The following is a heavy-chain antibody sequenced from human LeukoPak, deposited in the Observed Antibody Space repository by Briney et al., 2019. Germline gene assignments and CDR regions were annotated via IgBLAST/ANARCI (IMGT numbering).Heavy chain of an antibody. CDR1: GFTFSSYW. Sequence: GGSLRLSCAASGFTFSSYWMSWVRQAPGKGLEWVANIKQDGSEKYYEDSVKGRFTISRDDAKNSLYLRMNSLRAEDTAVYYCAGHYGSGFDPWGQGTLVTVSS. CDR3: AGHYGSGFDP. CDR2: IKQDGSEK. J-gene: IGHJ5*02. D-gene: IGHD3-10*01. V-gene: IGHV3-7*01.